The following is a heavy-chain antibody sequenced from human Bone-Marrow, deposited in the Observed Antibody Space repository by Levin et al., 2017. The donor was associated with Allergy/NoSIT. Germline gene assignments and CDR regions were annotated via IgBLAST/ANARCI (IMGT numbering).Heavy chain of an antibody. D-gene: IGHD6-13*01. Sequence: SETLSLTCAVYGGSFSGYYWSWIRQPPGKGLEWIGEINHSGSTNYNPSLKSRVTISVDTSKNQFSLKLSSVTAADTAVYYCARKAAAGRPLTNNWFDPWGQGTLVTVSS. CDR2: INHSGST. CDR1: GGSFSGYY. CDR3: ARKAAAGRPLTNNWFDP. V-gene: IGHV4-34*01. J-gene: IGHJ5*02.